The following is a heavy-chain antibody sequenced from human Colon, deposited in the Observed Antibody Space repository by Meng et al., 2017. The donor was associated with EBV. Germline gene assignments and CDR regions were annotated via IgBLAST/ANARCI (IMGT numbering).Heavy chain of an antibody. CDR3: ARVGAYCGGDCYHPR. V-gene: IGHV4-4*02. J-gene: IGHJ4*02. CDR2: IYHSGST. D-gene: IGHD2-21*02. CDR1: GGSLSSRNW. Sequence: QRQLQDAGPGLVKPSGTLSPTCAVSGGSLSSRNWWSWVRQPPGKGLEWIGEIYHSGSTNYNPSLKSRVTISVDESKNQFSLRLSSVTAADTAVYYCARVGAYCGGDCYHPRWGQGTLVTVSS.